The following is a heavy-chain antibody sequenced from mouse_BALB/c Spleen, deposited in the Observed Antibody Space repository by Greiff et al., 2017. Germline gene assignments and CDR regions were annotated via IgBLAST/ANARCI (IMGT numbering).Heavy chain of an antibody. V-gene: IGHV5-12-2*01. D-gene: IGHD1-2*01. CDR3: ATFTTAFYYAMDY. CDR1: GFTFSSYT. J-gene: IGHJ4*01. CDR2: ISNGGGST. Sequence: EVQGVESGGGLVQPGGSRKLSCAASGFTFSSYTMSWVRQTPEKRLEWVAYISNGGGSTYYPDTVKGRFTISRDNAKNTLYLQMSSLKSEDTAMYYCATFTTAFYYAMDYWGQGTSVTVSS.